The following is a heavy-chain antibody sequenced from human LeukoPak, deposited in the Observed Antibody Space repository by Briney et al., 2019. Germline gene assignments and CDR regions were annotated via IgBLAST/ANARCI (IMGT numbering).Heavy chain of an antibody. CDR3: ARWQNILTGYYLHHFDY. J-gene: IGHJ4*02. CDR1: GYTFTSYG. V-gene: IGHV1-18*01. CDR2: ISAYNGNT. Sequence: GASVKVSCKASGYTFTSYGISWVRQAPGQGLEWMGWISAYNGNTNYAQKLQGRVTMTTDTSTSTAYMELRSLRSDDTAVYYCARWQNILTGYYLHHFDYWGQGTLVTVSS. D-gene: IGHD3-9*01.